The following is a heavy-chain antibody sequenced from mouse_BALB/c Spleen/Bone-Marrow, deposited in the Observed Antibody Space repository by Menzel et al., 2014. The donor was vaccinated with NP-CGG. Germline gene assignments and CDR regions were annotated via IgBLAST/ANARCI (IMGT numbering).Heavy chain of an antibody. D-gene: IGHD1-1*01. J-gene: IGHJ2*01. Sequence: LVESGAEFVRPGALVKLSCIASGFNIKDYYMHRVKQRPEQGLEWIGWIDPENGNTIYDPKFPGKASITADTSSNTAYLQLSSLTSEDTAVYYCTRWVYYGSSYLDYWGQGTTRTVSS. CDR2: IDPENGNT. CDR3: TRWVYYGSSYLDY. CDR1: GFNIKDYY. V-gene: IGHV14-1*02.